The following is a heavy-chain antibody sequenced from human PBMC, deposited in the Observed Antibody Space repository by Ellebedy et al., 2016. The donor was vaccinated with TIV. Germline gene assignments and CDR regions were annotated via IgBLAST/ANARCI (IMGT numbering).Heavy chain of an antibody. D-gene: IGHD3-16*01. Sequence: SETLSLTXAVSGGSISRGAYSWSWIRQPPGTVLEWVGYIRHTGDTYYNPSLKSRVTMSVDKSTSQISMRLSSVTAADTALYYCARTGRFGESYYFDSWGQGTLVSVSS. J-gene: IGHJ4*02. CDR2: IRHTGDT. V-gene: IGHV4-30-2*01. CDR3: ARTGRFGESYYFDS. CDR1: GGSISRGAYS.